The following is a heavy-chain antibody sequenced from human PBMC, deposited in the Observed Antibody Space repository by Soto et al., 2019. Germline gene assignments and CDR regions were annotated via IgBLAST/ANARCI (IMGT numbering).Heavy chain of an antibody. J-gene: IGHJ5*02. CDR3: ARAPLVRGVYWFDP. D-gene: IGHD3-10*01. CDR2: IYYSGTT. CDR1: GGSISSGDYY. Sequence: PSETLSLTXTVSGGSISSGDYYWSWIRQPPGKGLEWIGYIYYSGTTYYNPSLKSRVTISVDTSKNQFSLKQTSVTAADTAVYYCARAPLVRGVYWFDPWGQGTLVTVSS. V-gene: IGHV4-30-4*01.